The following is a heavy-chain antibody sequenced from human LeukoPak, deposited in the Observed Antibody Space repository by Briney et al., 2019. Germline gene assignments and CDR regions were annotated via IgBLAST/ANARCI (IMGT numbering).Heavy chain of an antibody. V-gene: IGHV4-34*01. CDR2: INHSGST. J-gene: IGHJ5*02. CDR3: ARSPTPQTNDYGDYENWFDP. D-gene: IGHD4-17*01. Sequence: SETLSLACGVYGGSVSGYYWTWIRQPPGKGLEWIGEINHSGSTSYNPSLKSRVTISLDTSKNQFSLKLSSVTAADTAVHYCARSPTPQTNDYGDYENWFDPWGQGTLVTVSS. CDR1: GGSVSGYY.